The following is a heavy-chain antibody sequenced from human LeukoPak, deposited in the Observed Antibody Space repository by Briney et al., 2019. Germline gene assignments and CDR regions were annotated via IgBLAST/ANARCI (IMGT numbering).Heavy chain of an antibody. CDR2: IESKTDGGTT. CDR3: TTYGSGRKFDY. D-gene: IGHD3-10*01. CDR1: GFTFSDAW. Sequence: GGSHRLSCAASGFTFSDAWMSWVRQTPGKGLEWVGRIESKTDGGTTDYGAPVKGRFTISRDDSTNTLYLQMNSLKSEDTAVYYCTTYGSGRKFDYWGQGILVTDSS. V-gene: IGHV3-15*04. J-gene: IGHJ4*02.